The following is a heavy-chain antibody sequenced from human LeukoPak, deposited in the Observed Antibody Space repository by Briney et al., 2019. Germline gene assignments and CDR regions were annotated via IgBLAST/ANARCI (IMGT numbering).Heavy chain of an antibody. D-gene: IGHD3-10*01. CDR2: INHSGST. J-gene: IGHJ3*02. V-gene: IGHV4-34*01. CDR3: ARPRVRVRAFDI. Sequence: PSETLSLTCAVYGGSLSGYYWSWIRQPPGKGLEWIGEINHSGSTNYNPSLKSRVTISVDTSKNQFSLKLSSVTAADTAVYYCARPRVRVRAFDIWGQGTMVTVSS. CDR1: GGSLSGYY.